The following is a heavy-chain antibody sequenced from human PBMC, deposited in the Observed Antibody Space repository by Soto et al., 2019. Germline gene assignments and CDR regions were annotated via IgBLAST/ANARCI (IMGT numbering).Heavy chain of an antibody. D-gene: IGHD6-6*01. CDR2: MSSRSLTI. Sequence: EVQLVESGGGLVQPGGSLSVSCAASGFTFSTYSMNWVRQAPGKGLEWVSYMSSRSLTIYYTDSVKGRFTISRDNAKNSLYLQMNSLRDEDTAVYYCARGGSSSDNGMDVWGQGTTVTVSS. J-gene: IGHJ6*02. CDR3: ARGGSSSDNGMDV. V-gene: IGHV3-48*02. CDR1: GFTFSTYS.